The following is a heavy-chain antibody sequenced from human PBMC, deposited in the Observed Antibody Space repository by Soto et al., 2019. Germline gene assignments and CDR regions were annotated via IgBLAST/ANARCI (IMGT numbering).Heavy chain of an antibody. CDR2: ISYDGSNK. J-gene: IGHJ6*02. CDR3: ARDRKHTAMGPERYYYGMDV. CDR1: GFTFSSYA. D-gene: IGHD5-18*01. Sequence: GGSLRLSCAASGFTFSSYAMHWVRQAPGKGLEWVAVISYDGSNKYYADSVKGRFTISRDNSKNTLYLQMNSLRAEDTAVYYCARDRKHTAMGPERYYYGMDVWGQGTTVTVSS. V-gene: IGHV3-30-3*01.